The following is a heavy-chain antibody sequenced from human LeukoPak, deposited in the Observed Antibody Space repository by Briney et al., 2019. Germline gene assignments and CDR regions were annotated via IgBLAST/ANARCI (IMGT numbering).Heavy chain of an antibody. V-gene: IGHV4-34*09. CDR3: ARDYVGSAWPEYFQG. CDR2: IYHSGST. Sequence: PSETLSLTCAVYGGSFSGYYWSWIRQHPGKGLEWIGYIYHSGSTYYNPSLKSRVSISIDTSKNQFSLKLSSVTAADTAVYYCARDYVGSAWPEYFQGWGQGSLVTVSS. D-gene: IGHD6-25*01. CDR1: GGSFSGYY. J-gene: IGHJ1*01.